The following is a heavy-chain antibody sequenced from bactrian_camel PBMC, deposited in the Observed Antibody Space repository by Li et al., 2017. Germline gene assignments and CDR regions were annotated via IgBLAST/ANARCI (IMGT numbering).Heavy chain of an antibody. CDR1: GWTQC. J-gene: IGHJ6*01. V-gene: IGHV3S42*01. CDR3: MPVRRIGGKWSQKL. D-gene: IGHD2*01. CDR2: IYRSGGST. Sequence: VQLVESGGGSVHLGGSLRLACVPSGWTQCMGWFRQAPGKGREGVAAIYRSGGSTRYADSVKGRLTISRDNAKNTLYLQMNTLKPKDLRTQSSMPVRRIGGKWSQKLPGPRDPGHRL.